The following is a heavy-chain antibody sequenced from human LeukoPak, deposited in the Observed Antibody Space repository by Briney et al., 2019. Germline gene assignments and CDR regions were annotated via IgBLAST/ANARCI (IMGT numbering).Heavy chain of an antibody. J-gene: IGHJ4*02. CDR2: IYYSGST. CDR1: GGSFSGYY. V-gene: IGHV4-31*11. D-gene: IGHD7-27*01. Sequence: PSETLSLTCAVYGGSFSGYYWSWIRQHPGKGLEWIGYIYYSGSTYYNPSLKSRVTISVDTSKNQFSLKLSSVTAADTAVYYCARVSXTGGLAELVDYWGQGTLVTVSS. CDR3: ARVSXTGGLAELVDY.